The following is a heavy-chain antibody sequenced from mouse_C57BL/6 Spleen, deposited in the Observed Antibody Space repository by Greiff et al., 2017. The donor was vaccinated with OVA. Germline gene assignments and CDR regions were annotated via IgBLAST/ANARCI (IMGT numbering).Heavy chain of an antibody. CDR2: INPNNGGT. Sequence: EVKVVESGPELVKPGASVKMSCKASGYTFTDYNMHWVKQSHGKSLEWIGYINPNNGGTSYNQKFKGKATLTVNKSSSTAYMELRSLTSEDSAVYYCARRDYYGWYFDVWGTGTTVTVSS. CDR3: ARRDYYGWYFDV. J-gene: IGHJ1*03. D-gene: IGHD1-1*01. V-gene: IGHV1-22*01. CDR1: GYTFTDYN.